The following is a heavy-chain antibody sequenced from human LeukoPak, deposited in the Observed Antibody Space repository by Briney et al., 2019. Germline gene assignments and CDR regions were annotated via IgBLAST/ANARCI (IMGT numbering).Heavy chain of an antibody. J-gene: IGHJ3*02. Sequence: GGSLRLSCAASGFTFSDYSINWVRQAPGKGLEWVSSISRNSSYIYYADSVKGRFTISRDNAKNSLYLQMNSLRAEDTAVYYCAKDPNGDYIGTFDIWGQGTMVTVSS. D-gene: IGHD4-17*01. CDR3: AKDPNGDYIGTFDI. V-gene: IGHV3-21*01. CDR2: ISRNSSYI. CDR1: GFTFSDYS.